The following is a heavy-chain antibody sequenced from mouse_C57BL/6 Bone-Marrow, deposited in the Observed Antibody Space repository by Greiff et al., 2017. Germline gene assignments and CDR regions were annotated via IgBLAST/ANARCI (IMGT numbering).Heavy chain of an antibody. Sequence: VQLVESGAELVRPGTSVKMSCKASGYTFTSYWMHWVKQRPGRGLEWIGRIDPNSGGTKYNEKFKSKATLTVDKPSSTAYMQLSSLTSEDSAVYYCARDIYYYGSSLAWFAYWGQGTLVTVSA. CDR2: IDPNSGGT. CDR1: GYTFTSYW. D-gene: IGHD1-1*01. V-gene: IGHV1-72*01. J-gene: IGHJ3*01. CDR3: ARDIYYYGSSLAWFAY.